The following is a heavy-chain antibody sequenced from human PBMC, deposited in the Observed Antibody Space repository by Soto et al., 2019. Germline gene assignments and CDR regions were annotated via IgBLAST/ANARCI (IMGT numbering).Heavy chain of an antibody. J-gene: IGHJ2*01. V-gene: IGHV4-39*01. CDR1: GGSISSSSYY. CDR2: IYYSGST. Sequence: QLQLQESGPGLVKPSETLSLTCTVSGGSISSSSYYWGWIRQPPGKGLEWIGSIYYSGSTYYNPSLKSRVTISVDTSKNQFSLKLSSVTAADTAVYYCARSPANFYWYFDLWGRGTLVTVSS. CDR3: ARSPANFYWYFDL. D-gene: IGHD1-1*01.